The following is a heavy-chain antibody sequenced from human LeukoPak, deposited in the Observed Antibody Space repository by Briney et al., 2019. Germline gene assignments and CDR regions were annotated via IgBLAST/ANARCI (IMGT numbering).Heavy chain of an antibody. CDR1: GGSISSYY. D-gene: IGHD5-18*01. J-gene: IGHJ4*02. Sequence: RPSETLSLTCTVSGGSISSYYWSWIRQPPGKGLEWIGYIYYSGSTNYNPSLESRVTISVDTSKNQFSLKLSSVTAADTAVYYCARVAEYSYGYPLDYWGQGTLVTVSS. CDR2: IYYSGST. V-gene: IGHV4-59*01. CDR3: ARVAEYSYGYPLDY.